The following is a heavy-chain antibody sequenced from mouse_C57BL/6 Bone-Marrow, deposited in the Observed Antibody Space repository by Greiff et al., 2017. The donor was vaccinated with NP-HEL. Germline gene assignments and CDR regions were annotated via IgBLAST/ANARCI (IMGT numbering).Heavy chain of an antibody. J-gene: IGHJ3*01. CDR1: GYAFSSYW. Sequence: HVQLQQSGAELVKPGASVKISCKASGYAFSSYWMNWVKQRPGKGLEWIGQIYPGGGGINYNGKFKDKDTLTADKSSSTAYMQLSRLTSEDSGVYFCVGGAYWGQGTLVTVSA. V-gene: IGHV1-80*01. CDR2: IYPGGGGI. CDR3: VGGAY.